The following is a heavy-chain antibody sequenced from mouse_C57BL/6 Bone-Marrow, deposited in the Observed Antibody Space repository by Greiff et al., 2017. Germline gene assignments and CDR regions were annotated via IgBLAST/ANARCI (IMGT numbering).Heavy chain of an antibody. J-gene: IGHJ3*01. CDR3: ARYQDY. Sequence: EVKLMESGGGLVQPGGSLSLSCAASGFTFTDYYMSWVRQPPGKALEWLGFIRNKANGYTTEYSASVKGRFTISRDNSQSILYLQMNALEAEASATYASARYQDYWGQGTLVTVSA. CDR1: GFTFTDYY. CDR2: IRNKANGYTT. V-gene: IGHV7-3*01.